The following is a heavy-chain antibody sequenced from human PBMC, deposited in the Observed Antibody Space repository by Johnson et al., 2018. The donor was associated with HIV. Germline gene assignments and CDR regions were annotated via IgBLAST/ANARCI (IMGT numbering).Heavy chain of an antibody. D-gene: IGHD6-13*01. V-gene: IGHV3-7*05. Sequence: VQLVESGGGVVQPGGSLRLSCAASGFTFSSYWMSWVRQAPGKGLEWVANIKQDGSNKYYADSVKGRFTISRDNSKNTLYLQMNSLRAEDTALYFCARGKGAAVGLDAFDIWGQGIRVTVSS. CDR2: IKQDGSNK. CDR3: ARGKGAAVGLDAFDI. CDR1: GFTFSSYW. J-gene: IGHJ3*02.